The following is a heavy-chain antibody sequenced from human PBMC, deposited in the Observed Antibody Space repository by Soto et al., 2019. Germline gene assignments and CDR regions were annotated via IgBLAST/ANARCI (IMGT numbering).Heavy chain of an antibody. D-gene: IGHD3-22*01. CDR1: GFTFSSYA. CDR2: ISGSGGST. Sequence: HPGGSLRLSCAASGFTFSSYAMSWVRQAPGKGLEWVSAISGSGGSTYYADSVKGRFTISRDNSKNTLYLQMNSLRAEDTAVYYCAKVVRYYYDSSGYYFDYWGQGTLVTVSS. CDR3: AKVVRYYYDSSGYYFDY. V-gene: IGHV3-23*01. J-gene: IGHJ4*02.